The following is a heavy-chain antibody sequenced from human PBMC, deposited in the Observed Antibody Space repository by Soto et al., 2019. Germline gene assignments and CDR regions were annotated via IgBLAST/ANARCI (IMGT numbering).Heavy chain of an antibody. CDR3: ARGGSSNWLRIFHH. V-gene: IGHV4-4*02. CDR1: GVSVSTSNW. Sequence: SETLSLTCAVSGVSVSTSNWWSGVRQPPGKGLEWMGEIYPSGSTKYNPSLKCRVTISIDKSKNQFSLNLNSVTAADTAVYYCARGGSSNWLRIFHHCGQCTLVTVSS. CDR2: IYPSGST. J-gene: IGHJ1*01. D-gene: IGHD6-13*01.